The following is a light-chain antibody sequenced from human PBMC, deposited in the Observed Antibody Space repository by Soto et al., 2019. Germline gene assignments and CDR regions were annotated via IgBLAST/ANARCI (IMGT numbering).Light chain of an antibody. J-gene: IGKJ4*01. CDR2: AAS. Sequence: DIQMTQSPSSLSASVGDRVTITCRASQSISTYVSWYQHTLGKAPKLLIYAASNLQSGVPSRFSGSGSGTEFTLTTDSLHPEDFATYYCQQRMSTPLTFGGGTKVDLK. CDR3: QQRMSTPLT. CDR1: QSISTY. V-gene: IGKV1-39*01.